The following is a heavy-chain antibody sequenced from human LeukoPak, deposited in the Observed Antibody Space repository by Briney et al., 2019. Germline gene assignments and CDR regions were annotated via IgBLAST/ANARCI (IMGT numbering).Heavy chain of an antibody. CDR2: LYHSGST. D-gene: IGHD2-2*01. J-gene: IGHJ5*02. V-gene: IGHV4-30-2*01. Sequence: PSQTLSLTCAVSGGSISSGGYSWSWIRQPPGKGLEWIGYLYHSGSTYYNPSLKSRVTISVDRSKNQFSLKLSSVTAADTAVYYCARVQYCSSTSCYGGGWFDPWGQGTLVTVSS. CDR1: GGSISSGGYS. CDR3: ARVQYCSSTSCYGGGWFDP.